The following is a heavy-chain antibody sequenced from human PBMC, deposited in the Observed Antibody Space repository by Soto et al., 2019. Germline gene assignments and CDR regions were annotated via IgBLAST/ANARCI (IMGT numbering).Heavy chain of an antibody. CDR3: TRDAYYDFWSGYSAYYYYYMDV. J-gene: IGHJ6*03. V-gene: IGHV3-74*01. D-gene: IGHD3-3*01. CDR1: GFTFSSYW. CDR2: INGDGSST. Sequence: GSLRLSCAASGFTFSSYWMHWVRQAPGKGLVWVSRINGDGSSTTHADSVRGRFTISRDSTKNTLYLQMNSLRAEDTAVYYCTRDAYYDFWSGYSAYYYYYMDVWGKGTTVTVSS.